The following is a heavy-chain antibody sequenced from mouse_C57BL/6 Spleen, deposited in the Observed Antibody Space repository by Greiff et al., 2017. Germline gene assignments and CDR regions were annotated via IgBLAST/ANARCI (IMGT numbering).Heavy chain of an antibody. D-gene: IGHD1-1*01. CDR2: INPDSSTI. V-gene: IGHV4-1*01. CDR1: GIDFSRYW. CDR3: ERRAYYDSSPYAMDY. Sequence: EVQLLQSGGGLVQPGGSLKLSCAASGIDFSRYWMSWVRRAPGKGLEWIGEINPDSSTINYAPSLKDKFIISRDNAKNTLYLQMSKVRSEDTALYDCERRAYYDSSPYAMDYWGQGASVTVSS. J-gene: IGHJ4*01.